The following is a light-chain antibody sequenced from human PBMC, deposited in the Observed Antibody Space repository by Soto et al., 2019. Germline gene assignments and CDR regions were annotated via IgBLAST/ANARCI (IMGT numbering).Light chain of an antibody. CDR2: EVS. V-gene: IGLV2-14*01. Sequence: QSVLIQPPSVSGSPGQSVTISCTGTSSDVGGYNYVSWYQQHPGKAPKLMIYEVSNRPSGVSNRFSGSKSGNTASLTISGLQAEDEADYYCSSYTSSSTLDVFGTGTKLTVL. CDR3: SSYTSSSTLDV. J-gene: IGLJ1*01. CDR1: SSDVGGYNY.